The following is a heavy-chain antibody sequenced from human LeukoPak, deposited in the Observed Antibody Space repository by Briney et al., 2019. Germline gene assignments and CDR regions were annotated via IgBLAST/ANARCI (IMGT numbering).Heavy chain of an antibody. CDR2: IHSSGSP. J-gene: IGHJ4*02. Sequence: SSETLSLTCTVSGGSLTNYFWSWIRQPPGTGLEWIGYIHSSGSPHYNPSFESRVTTLVDTSKNQFSLNLNSVTAADTAVYYCTRHPGGNDAHRFDYWGQGLLVTVSS. CDR3: TRHPGGNDAHRFDY. D-gene: IGHD4-23*01. CDR1: GGSLTNYF. V-gene: IGHV4-59*08.